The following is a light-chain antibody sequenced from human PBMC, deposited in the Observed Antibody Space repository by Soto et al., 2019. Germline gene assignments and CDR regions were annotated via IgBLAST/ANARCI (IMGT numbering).Light chain of an antibody. CDR3: QHRSNWPRLT. CDR1: QSVSRY. CDR2: DAS. J-gene: IGKJ4*01. V-gene: IGKV3-11*01. Sequence: MVLTQSPATLSLSPGDRATLSCRASQSVSRYLAWYQQRPGQAPRLLIDDASNRATGVPDRFSGSGSGTDSTLTTSTLEPEDSAVYYCQHRSNWPRLTFGGGTKVEIK.